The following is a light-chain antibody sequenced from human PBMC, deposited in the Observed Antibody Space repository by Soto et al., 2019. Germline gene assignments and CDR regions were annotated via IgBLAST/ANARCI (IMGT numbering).Light chain of an antibody. V-gene: IGLV2-14*01. CDR2: EVS. J-gene: IGLJ1*01. CDR3: SSYTSSSTLALYV. CDR1: SSDVGGYNY. Sequence: QSALTQPASVSGSPGQSITISCTGTSSDVGGYNYVSWYQQHPGKAPKLMIYEVSNRPSGVSNRFSGSKSGNTASLTISGLQAEDEADYYCSSYTSSSTLALYVFGTGTKLTVL.